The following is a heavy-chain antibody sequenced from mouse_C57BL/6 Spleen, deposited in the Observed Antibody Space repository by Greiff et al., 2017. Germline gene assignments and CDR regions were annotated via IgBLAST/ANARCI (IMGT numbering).Heavy chain of an antibody. CDR1: GYTFTSYW. J-gene: IGHJ2*01. V-gene: IGHV1-5*01. D-gene: IGHD2-4*01. CDR3: TIPYYYDYDRGFDY. Sequence: VQLQQSGTVLARPGASVKMSCKTSGYTFTSYWMHWVKQRPGQGLEWIGAIYPGNSDTSYNQKFKGKAKLTAVTSASTAYTELSSLTNEDSAVYYCTIPYYYDYDRGFDYWGQGTTLTVSS. CDR2: IYPGNSDT.